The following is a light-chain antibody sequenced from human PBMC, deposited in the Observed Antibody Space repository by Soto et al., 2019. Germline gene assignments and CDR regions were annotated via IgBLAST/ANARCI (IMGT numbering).Light chain of an antibody. CDR2: EVS. J-gene: IGLJ3*02. V-gene: IGLV2-14*01. CDR3: SSWTISSTGV. CDR1: SSDVGAYEY. Sequence: QSALTQPASVSGSPGQSITISCTGTSSDVGAYEYVSWYQQHPGEVPKLMIFEVSSRPSGVSSRFSGSKSGNTASLTISGLQAEDEADYYCSSWTISSTGVFGGGTKLTVL.